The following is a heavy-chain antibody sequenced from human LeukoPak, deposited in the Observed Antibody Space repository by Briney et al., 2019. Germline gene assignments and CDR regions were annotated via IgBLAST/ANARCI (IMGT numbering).Heavy chain of an antibody. CDR1: GGSISSGDYF. V-gene: IGHV4-30-4*08. Sequence: KPSETLSLTCTVSGGSISSGDYFWSWIRQPPGKGLEWIGYVSYSGSTYYNPSLNSRVTISVDRSKNQFSLKVGSVTAADTAVYFCARDQSGSTIDAFEIWGQGTMVTVSS. J-gene: IGHJ3*02. CDR2: VSYSGST. CDR3: ARDQSGSTIDAFEI. D-gene: IGHD1-26*01.